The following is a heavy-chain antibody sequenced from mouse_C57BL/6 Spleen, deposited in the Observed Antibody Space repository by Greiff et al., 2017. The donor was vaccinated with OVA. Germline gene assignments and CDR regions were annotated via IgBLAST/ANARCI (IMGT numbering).Heavy chain of an antibody. D-gene: IGHD1-1*01. CDR2: IWRGGST. V-gene: IGHV2-5*01. CDR3: AKEGHYYFGSSSYFDY. Sequence: QVQLQQSGPGLVQPSQSLSITCTVSGFSLTSYGVHWVRQSPGKGLEWLGVIWRGGSTDYNAAFMSRLSITKDNSKSQVFFKMNSLQADDTAIYYCAKEGHYYFGSSSYFDYWGQGTTLTVSS. CDR1: GFSLTSYG. J-gene: IGHJ2*01.